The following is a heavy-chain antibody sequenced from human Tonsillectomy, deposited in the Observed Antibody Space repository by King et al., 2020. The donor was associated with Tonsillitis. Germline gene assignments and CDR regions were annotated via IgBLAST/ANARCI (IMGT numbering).Heavy chain of an antibody. J-gene: IGHJ4*02. V-gene: IGHV1-3*04. D-gene: IGHD3-22*01. CDR2: INTDNGNT. CDR1: GYTFTTYA. Sequence: VQLVESESEVRKPGASVKVSCTASGYTFTTYAIHWVRQAPGQRLEWMGWINTDNGNTKYSRKFQDRVTITRDTSASTVYMELSSLTSEDTAVYYCARDPRLEGSSGYHIVFDYWGQGTLVTVSS. CDR3: ARDPRLEGSSGYHIVFDY.